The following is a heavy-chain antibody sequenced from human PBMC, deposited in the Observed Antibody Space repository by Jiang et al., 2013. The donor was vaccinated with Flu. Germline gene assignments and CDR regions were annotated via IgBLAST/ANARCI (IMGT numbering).Heavy chain of an antibody. CDR2: IYYSGST. J-gene: IGHJ4*02. V-gene: IGHV4-59*01. CDR1: GGSISSYY. CDR3: ATGRTSTAMASDY. D-gene: IGHD5-18*01. Sequence: GPGLVKPSETLSLTCTVSGGSISSYYWSWIRQPPGKGLEWIGYIYYSGSTNYNPSLKSRVTISVDTSKNQFSLKLSSVTAADTAVYYCATGRTSTAMASDYWGQGTLVTVSS.